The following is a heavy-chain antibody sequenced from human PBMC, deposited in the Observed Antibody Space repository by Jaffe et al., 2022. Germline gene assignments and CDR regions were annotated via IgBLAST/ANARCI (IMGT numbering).Heavy chain of an antibody. CDR3: TKGRGSGWYVQDD. CDR2: LTGSGGTT. CDR1: GFMFSNYA. D-gene: IGHD6-19*01. Sequence: EVQLFESGGALVQPGGSLRLSCAASGFMFSNYAMNWVRQAPGKGLEWVSALTGSGGTTFYADSVRGRFTISRDNSQNTLFLQMSSLRAEDTAVYYCTKGRGSGWYVQDDWGQGTLVIVSS. J-gene: IGHJ4*02. V-gene: IGHV3-23*01.